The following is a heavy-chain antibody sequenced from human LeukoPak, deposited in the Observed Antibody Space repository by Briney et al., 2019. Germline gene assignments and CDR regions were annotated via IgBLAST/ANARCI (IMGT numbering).Heavy chain of an antibody. J-gene: IGHJ5*01. CDR3: ARDLWNFYDDSGYNRDFDS. D-gene: IGHD3-22*01. CDR2: IGTYGGDT. V-gene: IGHV1-18*01. Sequence: ASVKVSCKATSRISWVRQAPGQGLVWMGWIGTYGGDTYYAQKFQGRITVTTDTSMSTVYMELRNLRSDDTAVYYCARDLWNFYDDSGYNRDFDSWGQGTLVTVSS. CDR1: TSR.